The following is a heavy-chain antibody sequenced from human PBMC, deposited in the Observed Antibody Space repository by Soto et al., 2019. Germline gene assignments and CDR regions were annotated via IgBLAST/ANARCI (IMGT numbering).Heavy chain of an antibody. D-gene: IGHD1-20*01. CDR1: GFTFSNAW. Sequence: EVQLVESGGGLVKPGGSLRLSCAASGFTFSNAWMNWVRQAPGKGLEWVDRIKSKTDGGTTDYAAPVKGRFTISRDDSKNTLYLQMNSLKTEDTAVYYCTTDNWNEEDFDYWGQGTLVTVSS. V-gene: IGHV3-15*07. CDR3: TTDNWNEEDFDY. CDR2: IKSKTDGGTT. J-gene: IGHJ4*02.